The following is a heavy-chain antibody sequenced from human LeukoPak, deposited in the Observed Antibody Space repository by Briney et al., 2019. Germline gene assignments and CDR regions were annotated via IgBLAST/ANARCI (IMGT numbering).Heavy chain of an antibody. J-gene: IGHJ6*03. CDR2: IYHSGST. V-gene: IGHV4-38-2*02. D-gene: IGHD6-13*01. CDR3: ARDRRSSSSNYYYYMDV. CDR1: GYSISSGYY. Sequence: PSETLSLTCTVSGYSISSGYYWGWIRQPPGKGLEWIGSIYHSGSTYYNPSLKSRVTISVDTSKNQFSLKLSSVTAADTAVYYCARDRRSSSSNYYYYMDVWGKGTTVTVSS.